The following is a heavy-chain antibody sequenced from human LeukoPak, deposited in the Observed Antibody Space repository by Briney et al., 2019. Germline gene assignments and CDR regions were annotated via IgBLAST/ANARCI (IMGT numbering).Heavy chain of an antibody. Sequence: PGGSLRLSCAASGFSFSSYAMSWVRQAPGKGLEWVSSIVGSSGSTYYADSVKDRFTISRDNSKNTLYLQMSSLRAEDTALYYCAKDHGASVYATIDYWGQGTLVTVSS. CDR1: GFSFSSYA. V-gene: IGHV3-23*01. CDR3: AKDHGASVYATIDY. CDR2: IVGSSGST. J-gene: IGHJ4*02. D-gene: IGHD2-8*01.